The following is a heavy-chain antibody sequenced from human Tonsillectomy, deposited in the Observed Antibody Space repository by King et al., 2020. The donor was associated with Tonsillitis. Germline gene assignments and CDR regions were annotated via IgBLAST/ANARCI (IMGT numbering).Heavy chain of an antibody. J-gene: IGHJ4*02. CDR3: ARQPAYFYDSSTYCLDY. D-gene: IGHD3-22*01. CDR2: IDPSDSYT. V-gene: IGHV5-10-1*03. CDR1: GYTFTNDW. Sequence: VQLVESGAEVKKPGESLRISCKGSGYTFTNDWISWVRQMPGRGLEWMGRIDPSDSYTNYSPSFQGHVTISADKSISTAYLQWSSLKASDTAMYYCARQPAYFYDSSTYCLDYRGQGTLVTVSS.